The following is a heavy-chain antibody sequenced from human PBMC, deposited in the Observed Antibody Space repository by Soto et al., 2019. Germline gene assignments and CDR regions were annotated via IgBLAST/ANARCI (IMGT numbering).Heavy chain of an antibody. CDR2: ISSGGST. CDR3: ARDFYASSGYPLDY. V-gene: IGHV3-53*01. CDR1: GFTVSSNY. D-gene: IGHD3-22*01. J-gene: IGHJ4*02. Sequence: GRSGRVSCAAAGFTVSSNYMSWVRHCPGKWLEWVSVISSGGSTYYSDSVKGRFNISRDNSKNTLYLQMNSLRAEQTAVYYCARDFYASSGYPLDYWGQGTLVSVSS.